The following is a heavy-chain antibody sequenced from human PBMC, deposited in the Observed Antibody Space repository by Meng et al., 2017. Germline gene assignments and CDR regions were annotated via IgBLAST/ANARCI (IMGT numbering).Heavy chain of an antibody. J-gene: IGHJ4*02. CDR1: GGTFSSYT. Sequence: SVKVSCKASGGTFSSYTISWVRQAPGQGLEWMGRIIPILGIANYAQKFQGRVTITADKSTSTAYMELSSLRSEDTAVYYCATDYYGSGRSHGYWGQGTLVTGAS. CDR2: IIPILGIA. V-gene: IGHV1-69*02. CDR3: ATDYYGSGRSHGY. D-gene: IGHD3-10*01.